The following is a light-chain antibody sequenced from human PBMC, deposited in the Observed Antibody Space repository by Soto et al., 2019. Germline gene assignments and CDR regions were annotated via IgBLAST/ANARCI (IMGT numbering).Light chain of an antibody. Sequence: EVVLTQSPGTLSLSPGERVTLSCRASQSVSSAYLAWYQHKAGQVPRLLIHDASSRATGIPDRFRGGGSGTDFTLTIDRLEPEDFAVYYCQQYATPPYTFGQGTKLEIK. CDR1: QSVSSAY. CDR2: DAS. CDR3: QQYATPPYT. V-gene: IGKV3-20*01. J-gene: IGKJ2*01.